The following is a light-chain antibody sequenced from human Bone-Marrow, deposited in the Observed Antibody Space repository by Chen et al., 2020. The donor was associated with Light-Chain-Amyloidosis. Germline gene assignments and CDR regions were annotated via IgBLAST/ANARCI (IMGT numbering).Light chain of an antibody. J-gene: IGLJ3*02. V-gene: IGLV6-57*01. CDR3: QAYQGSSQGV. CDR1: RGSIATNY. Sequence: NFMLTQPHSVWESPATTVVISCTRSRGSIATNYVQWYQQRPGSSPTTVIYEDDQRPSGVPDRFSGSIDRSSNSASLTISGLKTEDEADYYCQAYQGSSQGVFGGGTKLTVL. CDR2: EDD.